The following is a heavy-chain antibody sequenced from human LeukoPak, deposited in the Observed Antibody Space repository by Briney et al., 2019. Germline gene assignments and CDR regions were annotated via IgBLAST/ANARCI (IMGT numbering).Heavy chain of an antibody. Sequence: SVKVSCKASGGTFSSYAISWVRQAPGQGLEWMGGIIPIFGTANYAPKFQGRVTITADESTSTAYMELSSLRSEDTAVYYCARANPHCTNGVCYTNYYYYGMDVWGQGTTVTVSS. CDR1: GGTFSSYA. D-gene: IGHD2-8*01. CDR3: ARANPHCTNGVCYTNYYYYGMDV. J-gene: IGHJ6*02. V-gene: IGHV1-69*01. CDR2: IIPIFGTA.